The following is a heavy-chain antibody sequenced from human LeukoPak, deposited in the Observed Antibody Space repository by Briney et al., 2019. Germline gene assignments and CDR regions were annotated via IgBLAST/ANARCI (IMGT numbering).Heavy chain of an antibody. CDR3: ASVQPYCYDSSGYGAFDI. CDR2: IIPIFGTA. V-gene: IGHV1-69*13. D-gene: IGHD3-22*01. Sequence: ASVKVSCKASGGTFSSYAISWVRQAPGQGLEWMGGIIPIFGTANYAQKFQGRVTITADESTSTAYMELSSLRSEDTAVYYCASVQPYCYDSSGYGAFDIWGQGTMVTVSS. J-gene: IGHJ3*02. CDR1: GGTFSSYA.